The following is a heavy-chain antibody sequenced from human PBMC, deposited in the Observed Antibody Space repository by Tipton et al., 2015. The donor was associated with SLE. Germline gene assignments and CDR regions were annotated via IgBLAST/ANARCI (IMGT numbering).Heavy chain of an antibody. D-gene: IGHD1-20*01. CDR3: ARARSLITGTTGGTFDY. J-gene: IGHJ4*02. CDR1: GGSFSGYY. Sequence: TLSLTCAVYGGSFSGYYWSWIRQPPGKGLEWIGSIYYSGSTKYNPSLKSRVTISVDTSKNQFSLKLSSVTAADTAVYYCARARSLITGTTGGTFDYWGQGTLVTVSS. V-gene: IGHV4-34*01. CDR2: IYYSGST.